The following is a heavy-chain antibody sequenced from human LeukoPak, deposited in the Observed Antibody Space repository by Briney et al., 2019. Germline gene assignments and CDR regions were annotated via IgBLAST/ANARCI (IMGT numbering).Heavy chain of an antibody. Sequence: SETLSLTCAVYGGSFSGYYWSWIRQPPGKGLEWIGEINHSGSTNYNPSLKSRVTISVDTSKNQFSLKLSSVTAADTAVYYCARGPGYCSSTSCRFRFDPWGQGTLVTVSS. V-gene: IGHV4-34*01. J-gene: IGHJ5*02. CDR2: INHSGST. CDR1: GGSFSGYY. D-gene: IGHD2-2*03. CDR3: ARGPGYCSSTSCRFRFDP.